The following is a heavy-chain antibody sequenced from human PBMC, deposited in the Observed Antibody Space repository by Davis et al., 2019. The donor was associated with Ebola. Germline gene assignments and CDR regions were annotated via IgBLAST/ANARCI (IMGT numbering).Heavy chain of an antibody. CDR2: IIPIFGTA. Sequence: SVKVSCKASGGTFSSYAISWVRQAPGQGLEWMGGIIPIFGTANYAQKFQGRVTITADESTSTAYMELSSLRSEDTAVYYCARGWEDGYKPLGYWGQGTLVTVSS. J-gene: IGHJ4*02. D-gene: IGHD5-24*01. CDR3: ARGWEDGYKPLGY. CDR1: GGTFSSYA. V-gene: IGHV1-69*13.